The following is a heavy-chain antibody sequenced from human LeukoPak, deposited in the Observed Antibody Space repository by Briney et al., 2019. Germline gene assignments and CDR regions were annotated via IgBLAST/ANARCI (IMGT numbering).Heavy chain of an antibody. CDR1: GFTLDDYA. V-gene: IGHV3-9*01. J-gene: IGHJ3*02. CDR3: AKGEVYYDSSLVNAFDI. CDR2: ISWNSGRI. Sequence: GGSLSLSCAASGFTLDDYAMHWVRHAPGKGLEWVSGISWNSGRIVYGDSVKGRFPISRDNAENSLYLQMNSLRAEDTALYYCAKGEVYYDSSLVNAFDIWGQGTMVTVSS. D-gene: IGHD3-22*01.